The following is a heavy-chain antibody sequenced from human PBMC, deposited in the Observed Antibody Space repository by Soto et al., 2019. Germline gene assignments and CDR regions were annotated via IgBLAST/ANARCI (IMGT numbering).Heavy chain of an antibody. CDR3: ARGVVVVADMTRRNSADFDY. V-gene: IGHV1-2*02. Sequence: ASVKVSCKASGYTFTGDYMHWVRQAPGQKLEGMGWVNPNSGGTNYAQKFQGRVTMIRDTSISTAYMELSRLRSDDTAVYYCARGVVVVADMTRRNSADFDYWGQGSLVRVSS. J-gene: IGHJ4*02. CDR2: VNPNSGGT. CDR1: GYTFTGDY. D-gene: IGHD2-15*01.